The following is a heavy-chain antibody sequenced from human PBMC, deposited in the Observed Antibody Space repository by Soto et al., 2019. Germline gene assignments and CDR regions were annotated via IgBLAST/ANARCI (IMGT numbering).Heavy chain of an antibody. J-gene: IGHJ6*02. CDR3: ARLNAQRLVLVDYYYGMDV. V-gene: IGHV1-69*19. CDR2: IIPIFGTA. D-gene: IGHD6-13*01. Sequence: QVQLVQSGAEVKKPGSSVKVSCKASGGTFSSYAISWVRQAPGQGLEWMGGIIPIFGTATYAQKFQGRVTITADESTSTAYMELSSLRSEETAVCYCARLNAQRLVLVDYYYGMDVWGQGTTVTVSS. CDR1: GGTFSSYA.